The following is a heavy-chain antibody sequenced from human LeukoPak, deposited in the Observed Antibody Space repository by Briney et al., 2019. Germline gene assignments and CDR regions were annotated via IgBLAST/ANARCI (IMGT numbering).Heavy chain of an antibody. J-gene: IGHJ4*02. CDR3: ARGKSNSGFDY. CDR2: IYYRGST. V-gene: IGHV4-39*07. Sequence: SETLSLTCTVPGGSISSSSYYWGWIRQTPGNGLEWIGSIYYRGSTYYNPSLKSRVTISVDTSKNQFSLKLSSVTAADTAVYYCARGKSNSGFDYWGQGTLVTVSS. D-gene: IGHD1-26*01. CDR1: GGSISSSSYY.